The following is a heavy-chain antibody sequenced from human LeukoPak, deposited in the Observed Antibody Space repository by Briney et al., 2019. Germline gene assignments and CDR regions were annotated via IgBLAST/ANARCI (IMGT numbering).Heavy chain of an antibody. CDR3: AREKYGDYDRNWFDP. J-gene: IGHJ5*02. CDR1: GGSISSSSYY. CDR2: IYYSGST. Sequence: PSETLSLTCTVSGGSISSSSYYWSWIRQPPGKGLEWIGYIYYSGSTNYNPSLKSRVTISVDTSKNQFSLKLSSVTAADTAVYYCAREKYGDYDRNWFDPWGQGTLVTVSS. V-gene: IGHV4-61*01. D-gene: IGHD4-17*01.